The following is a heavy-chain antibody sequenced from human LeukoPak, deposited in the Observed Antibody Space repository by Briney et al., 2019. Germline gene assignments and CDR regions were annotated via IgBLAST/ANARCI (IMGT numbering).Heavy chain of an antibody. Sequence: ASVKVSCKASGYTFSSYYMHWVRQAPGQGLEWMGIINPSGGGTSYAEKIQGRVTMTRDTSTSTVYMELSSLRSEDTAVYYCARDFCSSTSCYAPTNWFDPWGQGTLVTVSS. CDR3: ARDFCSSTSCYAPTNWFDP. CDR1: GYTFSSYY. V-gene: IGHV1-46*01. D-gene: IGHD2-2*01. CDR2: INPSGGGT. J-gene: IGHJ5*02.